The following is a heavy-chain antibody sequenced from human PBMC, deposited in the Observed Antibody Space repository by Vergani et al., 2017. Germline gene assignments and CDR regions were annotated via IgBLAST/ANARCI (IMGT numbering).Heavy chain of an antibody. CDR3: ARDRLESYYDGMDV. V-gene: IGHV3-53*04. CDR2: IYSGGST. D-gene: IGHD6-6*01. CDR1: GFTVSSNY. Sequence: EVQLVESGGGLVQPGGSLRLSCAASGFTVSSNYMSWVRQAPGKGLEWVSVIYSGGSTYYADSVKGRFTISRHNSKNTLYLQMNSLRAEDTAVYYCARDRLESYYDGMDVWGQGTTVTVSS. J-gene: IGHJ6*02.